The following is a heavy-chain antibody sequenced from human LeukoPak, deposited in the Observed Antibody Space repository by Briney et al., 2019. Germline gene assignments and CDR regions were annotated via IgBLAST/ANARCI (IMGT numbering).Heavy chain of an antibody. CDR1: GFTFSSYS. D-gene: IGHD3-16*02. J-gene: IGHJ4*02. Sequence: PGGSLRLSCAASGFTFSSYSMNWVRQAPGKGLEWASSISSSSSYIYYADSVKGRFTISRDNSKNTLYLQMNSLRAEDTAVYYCARADYDYVWGSYRPRPFDYWGQGTLVTVSS. CDR2: ISSSSSYI. CDR3: ARADYDYVWGSYRPRPFDY. V-gene: IGHV3-21*04.